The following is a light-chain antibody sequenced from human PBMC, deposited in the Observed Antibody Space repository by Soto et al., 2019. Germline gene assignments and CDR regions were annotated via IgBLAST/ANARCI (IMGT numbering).Light chain of an antibody. CDR1: SSDIGGYIF. Sequence: QSVLTQPASVSGSPGQSITVSCTGTSSDIGGYIFVSWYQQHPGKAPKLMIYDINNRPSGVSKRFSGSKSGNTASLTISGLPAEYEAAYYCVSYTARAPYVLGTGNKVTV. CDR2: DIN. J-gene: IGLJ1*01. CDR3: VSYTARAPYV. V-gene: IGLV2-14*01.